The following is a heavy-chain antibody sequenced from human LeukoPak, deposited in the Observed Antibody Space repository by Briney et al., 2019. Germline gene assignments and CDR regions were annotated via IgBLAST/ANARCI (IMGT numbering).Heavy chain of an antibody. D-gene: IGHD6-13*01. CDR3: ASLAAAGTLNWFDP. CDR2: INPNSGGT. Sequence: VASVTVFCKASGYTFTGYYMHWVRQAPGQGLEWMGWINPNSGGTNYAQKFQGRVTMTRDTSISTAYMELSRLRSDDTAVYYCASLAAAGTLNWFDPWGQGTLVTVSS. J-gene: IGHJ5*02. V-gene: IGHV1-2*02. CDR1: GYTFTGYY.